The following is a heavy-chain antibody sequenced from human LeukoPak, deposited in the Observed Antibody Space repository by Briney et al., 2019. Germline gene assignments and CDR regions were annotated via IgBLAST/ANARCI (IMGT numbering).Heavy chain of an antibody. CDR1: GFTVSSNY. CDR3: ARHLWFGELFAGPIDY. J-gene: IGHJ4*02. V-gene: IGHV3-53*01. CDR2: IYSGGST. Sequence: GGSLRLSCAASGFTVSSNYISWVRQAPGKGLEWVSVIYSGGSTYYADSVKGRFTISRDNSKNTLYLQMNSLRAEDTAVYYCARHLWFGELFAGPIDYWGQGTLVTVSS. D-gene: IGHD3-10*01.